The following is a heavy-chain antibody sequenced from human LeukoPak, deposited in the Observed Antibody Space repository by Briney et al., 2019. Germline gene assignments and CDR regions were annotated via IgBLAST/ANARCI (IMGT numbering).Heavy chain of an antibody. J-gene: IGHJ4*02. CDR3: AKDSAQWEPRCFDY. V-gene: IGHV3-30*02. CDR2: IRYDGSNK. CDR1: GFTFDDYA. Sequence: GGSLRLSCAASGFTFDDYAMHWVRQAPGKGLEWVAFIRYDGSNKYYADSVKGRFTISRDNSKNTLYLQMNSLRAEDTAVYYCAKDSAQWEPRCFDYWGQGTLVTVSS. D-gene: IGHD1-26*01.